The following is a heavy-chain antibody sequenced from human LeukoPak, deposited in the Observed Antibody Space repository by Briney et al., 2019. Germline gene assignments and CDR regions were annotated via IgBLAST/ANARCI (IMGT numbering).Heavy chain of an antibody. Sequence: GRSLRLSCAASGFTFDDYAMHWVRQAPGKGLEWVSGISWKSGSIGYADSVKGRFTISRDNVKNSLYLQINSLRAEDTALYYCAKAGYHYGVGAFDIWGQGTMVTVSS. V-gene: IGHV3-9*01. CDR2: ISWKSGSI. CDR1: GFTFDDYA. D-gene: IGHD3-22*01. CDR3: AKAGYHYGVGAFDI. J-gene: IGHJ3*02.